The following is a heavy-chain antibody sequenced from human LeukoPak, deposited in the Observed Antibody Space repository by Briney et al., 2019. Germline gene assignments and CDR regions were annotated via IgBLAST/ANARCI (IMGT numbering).Heavy chain of an antibody. Sequence: RSRAADGLTVGNYCRPWFRPAPGKWLVWVSRINSDGSSTNYADSVKGRFTISRDNAINTLYLQMNSLRAEDTAVYYCASPFSQADYWGQGSVVTFAS. V-gene: IGHV3-74*01. CDR3: ASPFSQADY. CDR2: INSDGSST. J-gene: IGHJ4*02. CDR1: GLTVGNYC.